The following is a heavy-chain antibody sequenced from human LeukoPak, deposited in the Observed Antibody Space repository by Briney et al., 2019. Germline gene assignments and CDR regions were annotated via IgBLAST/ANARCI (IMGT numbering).Heavy chain of an antibody. D-gene: IGHD7-27*01. CDR1: GFTFSSYG. J-gene: IGHJ4*02. Sequence: GGSLRLSCAASGFTFSSYGMGWVRQAPGEGLEWVSGIAPSGGGTDYADSVKGRFPISRDDSQRTLYLQMNRLTADDTAVYFCARALLTGVPTRAYFDYWGQGTLVTVSS. CDR2: IAPSGGGT. CDR3: ARALLTGVPTRAYFDY. V-gene: IGHV3-23*01.